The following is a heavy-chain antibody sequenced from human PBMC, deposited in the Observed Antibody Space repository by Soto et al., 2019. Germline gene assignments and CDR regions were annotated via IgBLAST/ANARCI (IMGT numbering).Heavy chain of an antibody. V-gene: IGHV3-30-3*01. D-gene: IGHD5-12*01. CDR3: ARDSVATIGDAFDI. CDR1: GFTFSSYA. CDR2: ISYDGSNK. J-gene: IGHJ3*02. Sequence: QVQLVESGGGVVQPGRSLRLSCAASGFTFSSYAMHWVRQAPGKGLEWVAVISYDGSNKYYADSVKGRFTISRDNSKNTLYLQMNVLRAEDTAVYYCARDSVATIGDAFDIWGQGTMVTVSS.